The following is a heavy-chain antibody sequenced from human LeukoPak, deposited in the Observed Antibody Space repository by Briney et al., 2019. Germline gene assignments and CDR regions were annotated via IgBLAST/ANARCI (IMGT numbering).Heavy chain of an antibody. D-gene: IGHD4-23*01. CDR3: AKDSGGNSDALGNPFDY. J-gene: IGHJ4*02. V-gene: IGHV3-9*01. Sequence: GGSLRLSCAASGVTFDEYAMHWGRQAPGKGLERGSGISWNRGSIVYADSVKGGFTISRDNAKKSLYMQMNRLRAEETALYYCAKDSGGNSDALGNPFDYWGQGTLVTVSS. CDR1: GVTFDEYA. CDR2: ISWNRGSI.